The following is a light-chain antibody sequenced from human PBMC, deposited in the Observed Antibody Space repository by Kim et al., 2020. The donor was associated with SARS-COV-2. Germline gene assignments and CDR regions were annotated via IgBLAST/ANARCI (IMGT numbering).Light chain of an antibody. CDR2: DAY. CDR3: QSSVT. CDR1: QSVSRS. J-gene: IGKJ2*01. V-gene: IGKV3-11*01. Sequence: PASVTVSPGQQANASCRERQSVSRSVAWYEQKPGQFPSLLKYDAYTRPTGIPGRFSGSESGQDLTPIIRSLEPGDVAIYYRQSSVTFGKGTKLEI.